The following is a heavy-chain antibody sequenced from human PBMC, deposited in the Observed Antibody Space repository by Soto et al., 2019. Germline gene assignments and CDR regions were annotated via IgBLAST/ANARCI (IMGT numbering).Heavy chain of an antibody. D-gene: IGHD2-15*01. CDR2: INHSGST. CDR3: ARSRPARPAGKHPKYCSGGSCSSILYYFDY. V-gene: IGHV4-34*01. CDR1: GGSFSGYY. J-gene: IGHJ4*02. Sequence: SETLSLTCAVYGGSFSGYYWSWIRQPPGKGLEWIGEINHSGSTNYNPSLKSRVTISVDTPKNQFSLKLSSVTAADTAMYYCARSRPARPAGKHPKYCSGGSCSSILYYFDYWGQGTLVTVSS.